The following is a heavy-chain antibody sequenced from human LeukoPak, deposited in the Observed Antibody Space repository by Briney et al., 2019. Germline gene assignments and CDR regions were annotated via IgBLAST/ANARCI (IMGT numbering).Heavy chain of an antibody. CDR1: GFTVSSNY. CDR2: IYSGGST. CDR3: ARGSRSGSYYKSPPFDY. J-gene: IGHJ4*02. V-gene: IGHV3-53*01. Sequence: GGSLRLSCAASGFTVSSNYMSWVRQAPGKGLEWVSVIYSGGSTYYADSVKGRFTISRDNSKNTLYLQMNSLRAEDTAVYYCARGSRSGSYYKSPPFDYWGQGTLVTVSS. D-gene: IGHD3-10*01.